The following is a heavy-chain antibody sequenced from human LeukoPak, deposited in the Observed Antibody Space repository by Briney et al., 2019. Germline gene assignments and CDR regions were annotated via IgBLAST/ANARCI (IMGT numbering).Heavy chain of an antibody. CDR2: IYYSGIT. Sequence: PSETLSLTCTVSGGSNSSYYWSWIRQPPAKGLEWIGTIYYSGITHYSPSLKSRVTISVDTSKNQFSLKLCSVTATDTALYYCARRVYGTSQYYWGQGTLVTVSS. D-gene: IGHD5/OR15-5a*01. J-gene: IGHJ4*02. CDR3: ARRVYGTSQYY. CDR1: GGSNSSYY. V-gene: IGHV4-39*01.